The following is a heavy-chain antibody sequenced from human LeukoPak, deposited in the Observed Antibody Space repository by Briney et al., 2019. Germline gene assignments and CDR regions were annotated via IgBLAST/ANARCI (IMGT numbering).Heavy chain of an antibody. CDR3: ARTSYDSSGYSSWFDP. CDR1: GYTFTSYG. CDR2: ISAYNGNT. V-gene: IGHV1-18*01. Sequence: APVKVSCKASGYTFTSYGISWVRQAPGQGLEWMGWISAYNGNTNYAQKLQGRVTMTTDTSTSTAYMELRSLRSDDTAVYYCARTSYDSSGYSSWFDPWGQGTLVTVSS. J-gene: IGHJ5*02. D-gene: IGHD3-22*01.